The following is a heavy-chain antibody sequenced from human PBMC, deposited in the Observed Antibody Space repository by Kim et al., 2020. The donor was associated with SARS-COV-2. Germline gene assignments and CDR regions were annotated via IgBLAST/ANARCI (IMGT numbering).Heavy chain of an antibody. Sequence: SVKVSCKASGGTFSSYGITWVRQAPGQGLEWMGRIIPILDIVNYAQKFQGRVTMTADKSTGTAYMELSSLRSEDTAVYYCARGGWSTTCYVCYHGMD. V-gene: IGHV1-69*04. D-gene: IGHD3-16*01. CDR2: IIPILDIV. CDR1: GGTFSSYG. J-gene: IGHJ6*01. CDR3: ARGGWSTTCYVCYHGMD.